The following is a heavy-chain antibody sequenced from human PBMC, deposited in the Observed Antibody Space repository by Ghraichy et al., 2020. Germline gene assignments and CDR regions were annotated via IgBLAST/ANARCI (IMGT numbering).Heavy chain of an antibody. J-gene: IGHJ3*02. CDR2: INHGGST. V-gene: IGHV4-34*01. D-gene: IGHD3-3*01. CDR1: GGSFSGYY. Sequence: SETLSLTCAVYGGSFSGYYWNWIRQPPGKGLEWIGEINHGGSTNYNPSLKSRVTISVDTSKNQFSLRLSSVTAADTTVDYWARERGRHITIFELVSSCDALDIWGQGTRDSVAS. CDR3: ARERGRHITIFELVSSCDALDI.